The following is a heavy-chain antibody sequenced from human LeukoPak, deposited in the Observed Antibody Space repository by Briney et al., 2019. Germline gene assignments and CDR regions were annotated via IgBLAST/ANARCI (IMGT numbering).Heavy chain of an antibody. D-gene: IGHD2-2*01. Sequence: ASVKVSCKASGYTFTSYDINWVRQATGQGLEWMGWMNPNSGNTGYAQKFQGRVTMTRNTSISTAYMELSNLRSEDTAVYYCARAQYNCSSTSCYELIDYWGQGTLVTVSS. V-gene: IGHV1-8*01. CDR2: MNPNSGNT. CDR1: GYTFTSYD. CDR3: ARAQYNCSSTSCYELIDY. J-gene: IGHJ4*02.